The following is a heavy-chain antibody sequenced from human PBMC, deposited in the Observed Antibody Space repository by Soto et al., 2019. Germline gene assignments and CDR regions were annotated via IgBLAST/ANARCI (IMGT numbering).Heavy chain of an antibody. CDR3: AKPEAAAGTGYYCYGMDV. J-gene: IGHJ6*02. Sequence: GESLKISCKGSGYSFTSYWISWVRQMPGKGLEWMGRIDPSDSYTNYSPSFQGHVTISADKSISTAYLQWSSLKASDTAMYYCAKPEAAAGTGYYCYGMDVWGQGTTVTVSS. CDR1: GYSFTSYW. V-gene: IGHV5-10-1*01. D-gene: IGHD6-13*01. CDR2: IDPSDSYT.